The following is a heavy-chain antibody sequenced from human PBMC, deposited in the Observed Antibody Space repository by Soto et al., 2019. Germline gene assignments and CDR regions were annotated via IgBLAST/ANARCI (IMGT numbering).Heavy chain of an antibody. V-gene: IGHV4-59*08. CDR1: GGSISSYY. J-gene: IGHJ4*02. D-gene: IGHD4-17*01. CDR2: IYYSGST. CDR3: ARHLDYGDYSLFSVGY. Sequence: SETLSLTCTVSGGSISSYYWSWIRQPPGKGLEWIGYIYYSGSTNYNPSLKSRVTISVDTSKNQFSLKLSSVTAADTAVYYCARHLDYGDYSLFSVGYWGQRTLVTVSS.